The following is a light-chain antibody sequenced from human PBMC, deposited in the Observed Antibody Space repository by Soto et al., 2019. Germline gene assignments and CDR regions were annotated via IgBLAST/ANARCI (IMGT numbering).Light chain of an antibody. J-gene: IGKJ4*01. V-gene: IGKV3-11*01. CDR3: QQRSNWPLT. CDR1: QSVSNF. CDR2: DVS. Sequence: EIVLTQSPATLSLSPGERAILSCRASQSVSNFLAWYQQKPGQAPRLLIFDVSTRATGVPPMFSGSGSGTDFTLTIIGLELEDFAIYYCQQRSNWPLTFGGGTKVEIK.